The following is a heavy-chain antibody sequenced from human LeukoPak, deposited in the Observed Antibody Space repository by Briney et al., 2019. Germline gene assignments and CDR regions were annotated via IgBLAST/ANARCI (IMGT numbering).Heavy chain of an antibody. V-gene: IGHV1-69*04. CDR3: ARVSYSSSWENWFDP. CDR1: GGTFSSYA. Sequence: SVKVSCKASGGTFSSYAISWVRQAPGQGLEWMGRIIPILGIANYAQKFQGRVTITADKSTSTAYMELSSLRAEDTAVYYCARVSYSSSWENWFDPWGQGTLVTVSS. J-gene: IGHJ5*02. CDR2: IIPILGIA. D-gene: IGHD6-13*01.